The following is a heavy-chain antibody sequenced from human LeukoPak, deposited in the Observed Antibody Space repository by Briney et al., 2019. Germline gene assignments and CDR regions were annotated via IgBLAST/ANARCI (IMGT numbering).Heavy chain of an antibody. Sequence: SVKVSCKASGGTFSSYAISWVRQAPGQGLEWMGGIIPIFGTANYAQKFQGRVTITADESTSTAYMELSSLRSEDTAVYYCARLRYSSYYMDVWGKGTTVTISS. V-gene: IGHV1-69*01. CDR1: GGTFSSYA. CDR3: ARLRYSSYYMDV. D-gene: IGHD5-18*01. J-gene: IGHJ6*03. CDR2: IIPIFGTA.